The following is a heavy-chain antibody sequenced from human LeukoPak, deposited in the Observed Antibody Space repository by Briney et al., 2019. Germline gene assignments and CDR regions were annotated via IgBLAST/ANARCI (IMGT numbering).Heavy chain of an antibody. Sequence: PSETLSLTCTVSGGSISSYYWSWIRQPPGKGLEWIGYIYYSGSTNYNPSLKSRVTISVDTSKNQLSLKLSSVTAADTAVYYCARANYGAFDYWGQGTLVTVSS. CDR2: IYYSGST. D-gene: IGHD3-16*01. CDR1: GGSISSYY. J-gene: IGHJ4*02. CDR3: ARANYGAFDY. V-gene: IGHV4-59*01.